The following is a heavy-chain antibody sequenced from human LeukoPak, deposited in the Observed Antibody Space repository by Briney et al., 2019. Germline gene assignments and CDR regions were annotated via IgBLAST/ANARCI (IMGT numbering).Heavy chain of an antibody. CDR3: ARGGGDTYYYDSSGIIPKTPQTNWFDP. CDR1: GYTFTGYY. Sequence: ASVKVSCKASGYTFTGYYMHWVRQAPGQGLEWMGWINPNSGGTNYAQKLQGRVTMTRDTSISTAYMELSRLRSDDTAVYYCARGGGDTYYYDSSGIIPKTPQTNWFDPWGQGTLVTVSS. CDR2: INPNSGGT. V-gene: IGHV1-2*02. D-gene: IGHD3-22*01. J-gene: IGHJ5*02.